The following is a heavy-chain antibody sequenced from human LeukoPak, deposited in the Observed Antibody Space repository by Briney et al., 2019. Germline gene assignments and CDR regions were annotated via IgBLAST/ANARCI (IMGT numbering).Heavy chain of an antibody. CDR1: GGSFSGYY. V-gene: IGHV4-34*01. Sequence: SETLSLTCAVYGGSFSGYYWSWIRQPPGKGLEWIGEINHSGSTNYNPSLKSRVTMSVDTSKNQFSLKLSSVTAADTAVYYCARSYYYDSSGYSDDYFDYWGQGTLVTVSS. D-gene: IGHD3-22*01. CDR2: INHSGST. J-gene: IGHJ4*02. CDR3: ARSYYYDSSGYSDDYFDY.